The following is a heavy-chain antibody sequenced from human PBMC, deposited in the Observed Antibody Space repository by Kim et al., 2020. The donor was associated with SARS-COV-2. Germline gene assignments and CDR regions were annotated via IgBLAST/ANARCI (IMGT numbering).Heavy chain of an antibody. D-gene: IGHD6-25*01. J-gene: IGHJ4*02. V-gene: IGHV3-74*01. Sequence: GSSTSYADSVKGRFTISRDNAKNTLYLQMNSLRAEDTAVYYCARGKAADYWGQGTLVTVSS. CDR2: GSST. CDR3: ARGKAADY.